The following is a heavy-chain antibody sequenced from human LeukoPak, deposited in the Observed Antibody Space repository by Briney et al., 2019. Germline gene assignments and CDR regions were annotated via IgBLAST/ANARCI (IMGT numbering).Heavy chain of an antibody. CDR2: IYPGDSDT. Sequence: GESLKISCKGSGYSFTRYWIGWVRQMPGKGLEWMGIIYPGDSDTRYSPSFQGQVTISADKSISTAYLQWSSLKASDTAMYYCARRDFVGNYQREFDYWGQGTLVTVSS. V-gene: IGHV5-51*01. CDR3: ARRDFVGNYQREFDY. CDR1: GYSFTRYW. D-gene: IGHD1-7*01. J-gene: IGHJ4*02.